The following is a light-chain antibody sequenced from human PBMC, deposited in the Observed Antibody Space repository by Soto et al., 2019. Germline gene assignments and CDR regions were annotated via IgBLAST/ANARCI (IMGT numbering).Light chain of an antibody. V-gene: IGKV3D-20*02. CDR3: QQRSNWPPWT. Sequence: EIVLTQSPGTLSLSPGERAPLSCRASQSVSSSYLAWCQQKPGQAPRLLIYDASNRATGIPARFSGSGSGTDFTLTISSLEPEDFAVYYCQQRSNWPPWTFGQGTKVDIK. CDR2: DAS. CDR1: QSVSSSY. J-gene: IGKJ1*01.